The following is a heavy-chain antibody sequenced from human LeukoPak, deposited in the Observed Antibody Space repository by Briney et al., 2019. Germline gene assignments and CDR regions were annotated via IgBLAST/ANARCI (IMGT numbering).Heavy chain of an antibody. CDR2: IYWNDDK. J-gene: IGHJ5*02. CDR1: GFSLSTSGVG. D-gene: IGHD3-16*01. Sequence: SGPTLVKPTQTLTLTCTFSGFSLSTSGVGVGWIRQPPGKALEWLALIYWNDDKRYSPSLKSRLTITKDTSKNQVVLTMTNMDPVDTAAYCCAHRPRGGVGQGVFEPWGQGTMVTVSS. V-gene: IGHV2-5*01. CDR3: AHRPRGGVGQGVFEP.